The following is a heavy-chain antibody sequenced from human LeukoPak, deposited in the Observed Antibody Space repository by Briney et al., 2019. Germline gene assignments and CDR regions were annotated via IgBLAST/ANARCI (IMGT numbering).Heavy chain of an antibody. D-gene: IGHD5-12*01. CDR2: INHSGST. Sequence: PSETLPLTCAVYGGSFSGYYWSWIRQPPGKGLEWIGEINHSGSTNYNPSLKSRVTISVDTSKNQFSLKLSSVTAAGTAVYYCAGRGYSGYELDYWGQGTLVTVSS. V-gene: IGHV4-34*01. J-gene: IGHJ4*02. CDR3: AGRGYSGYELDY. CDR1: GGSFSGYY.